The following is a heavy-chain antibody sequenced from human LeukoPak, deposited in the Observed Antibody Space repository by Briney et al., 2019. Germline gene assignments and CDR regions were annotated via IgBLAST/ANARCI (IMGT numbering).Heavy chain of an antibody. CDR1: GDSVSSNSAA. J-gene: IGHJ5*02. CDR2: TYYRSKWYN. D-gene: IGHD2-15*01. CDR3: ARGEVVVAATGAFFDP. V-gene: IGHV6-1*01. Sequence: SQTLSLTCAISGDSVSSNSAAWNWIRQSPSRGLEWLGRTYYRSKWYNDYAVFVKSRITINPDTSKNQFSLKLSSVTAADTAVYYCARGEVVVAATGAFFDPWGQGTLVTVSS.